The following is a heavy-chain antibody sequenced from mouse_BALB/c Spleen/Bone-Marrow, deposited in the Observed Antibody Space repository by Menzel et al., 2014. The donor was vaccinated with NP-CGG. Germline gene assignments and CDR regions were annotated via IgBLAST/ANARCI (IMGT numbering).Heavy chain of an antibody. CDR1: GYTFTEYT. D-gene: IGHD2-2*01. J-gene: IGHJ3*01. CDR3: ARSYGYERSWFAY. CDR2: INPNNGGT. Sequence: VQLQQPGPEVVEPGASVKISCKASGYTFTEYTMHWVKQSHGKSLEWIGGINPNNGGTTYNQKFKGKATLTVDKSSSTAYMELRSLTSEDSAVYYCARSYGYERSWFAYWGQGTLVTVSA. V-gene: IGHV1-18*01.